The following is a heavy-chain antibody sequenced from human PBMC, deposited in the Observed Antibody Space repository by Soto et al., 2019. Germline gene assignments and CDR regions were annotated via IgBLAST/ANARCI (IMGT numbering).Heavy chain of an antibody. Sequence: QVQLVQSGAEVKQPGSSVKVSCKASGGTFSSYTISWVRQAPGQGLEWMGRIIPILGIANYAQKFQGRVTITADKSTSTAYMELSSLRSEDTAVYYCASLISGSRYCSGGSCYRRGFDNWGQGTLVTVSS. CDR2: IIPILGIA. CDR1: GGTFSSYT. J-gene: IGHJ4*02. V-gene: IGHV1-69*02. D-gene: IGHD2-15*01. CDR3: ASLISGSRYCSGGSCYRRGFDN.